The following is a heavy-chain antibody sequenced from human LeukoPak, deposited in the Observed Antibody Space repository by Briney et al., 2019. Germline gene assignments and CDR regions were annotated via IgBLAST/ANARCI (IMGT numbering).Heavy chain of an antibody. CDR3: ARGQYFQH. CDR1: GGSISSGSYY. V-gene: IGHV4-61*02. CDR2: IYTSGST. J-gene: IGHJ1*01. Sequence: SETLSLTCTVSGGSISSGSYYWSWIRQPAGKGLEWIGRIYTSGSTNYNPSLKSRVTISVDTSKNQFSLKLSSVTAADTAVYYCARGQYFQHWGQGTLVTVSS.